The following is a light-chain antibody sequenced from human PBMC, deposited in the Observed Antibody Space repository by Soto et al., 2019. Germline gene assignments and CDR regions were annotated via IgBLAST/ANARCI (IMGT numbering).Light chain of an antibody. Sequence: QSVLAQPASVSGSPGQSITISCTGTSSDIGAYDSVSWYQQHPHKAPQVKIFKGTQRPSGVSNRFAGSTAGNAASLTSSGLQADDEADDFGRAAAPESTNVFGTGTKVTVL. J-gene: IGLJ1*01. CDR1: SSDIGAYDS. CDR3: RAAAPESTNV. V-gene: IGLV2-23*01. CDR2: KGT.